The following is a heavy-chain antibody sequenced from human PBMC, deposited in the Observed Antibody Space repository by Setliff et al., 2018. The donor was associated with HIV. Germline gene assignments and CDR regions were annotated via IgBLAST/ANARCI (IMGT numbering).Heavy chain of an antibody. D-gene: IGHD3-3*01. CDR2: IYYSGNT. CDR3: ARQSGYTRGWDIFGLVAGSFDL. CDR1: GGSINSDNYY. V-gene: IGHV4-39*01. J-gene: IGHJ3*01. Sequence: SETLSLTCSVSGGSINSDNYYWGWIRQAPGKGLEWIGSIYYSGNTYYSPSLKSRVTISVDTSKNQFSLRLNSVTAADTAVYYCARQSGYTRGWDIFGLVAGSFDLWGQGTLVTVSS.